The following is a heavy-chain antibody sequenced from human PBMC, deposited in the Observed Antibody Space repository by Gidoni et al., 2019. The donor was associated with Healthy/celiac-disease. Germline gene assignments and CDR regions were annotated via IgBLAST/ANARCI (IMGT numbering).Heavy chain of an antibody. CDR3: ARGIAVAGRSQDAFDI. Sequence: QVQLQESGPGLVKSSETLSLTCTAPGGPISSYYWSWIRQPPGKGLEWIGYIYYSGSTNYNPSLKSRVTISVDTSKNQFSLKLSSVTAADTAVYYCARGIAVAGRSQDAFDIWGQGTMVTVSS. D-gene: IGHD6-19*01. V-gene: IGHV4-59*01. CDR2: IYYSGST. CDR1: GGPISSYY. J-gene: IGHJ3*02.